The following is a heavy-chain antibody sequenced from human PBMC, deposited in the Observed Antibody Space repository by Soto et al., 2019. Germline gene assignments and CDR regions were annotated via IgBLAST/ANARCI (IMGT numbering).Heavy chain of an antibody. Sequence: ASVKVSCKASGYTFTSYAMHWVRQAPGQRLEWMGWINAGNGNTKYSQKFQGRVTIIRDTSASTAYMELSSLRSEDTAVYYCARVRRYSRSWYFGPTNEFYYFESWGQGTLVTVST. CDR2: INAGNGNT. CDR1: GYTFTSYA. J-gene: IGHJ4*02. D-gene: IGHD6-13*01. CDR3: ARVRRYSRSWYFGPTNEFYYFES. V-gene: IGHV1-3*01.